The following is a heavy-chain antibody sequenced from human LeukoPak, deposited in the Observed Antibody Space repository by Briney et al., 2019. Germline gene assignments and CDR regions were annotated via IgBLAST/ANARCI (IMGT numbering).Heavy chain of an antibody. Sequence: GASVKVSCKAPGYTFTGYYMHWVRQAPGQGLEWMGWINSNSGGTKYAQKFQGRVTMTRDTSISTAYMELSRLRSDDTAVYYCARTLGTGYNYWAFDVWGQGTMVTVSS. CDR3: ARTLGTGYNYWAFDV. V-gene: IGHV1-2*02. D-gene: IGHD5-24*01. CDR2: INSNSGGT. J-gene: IGHJ3*01. CDR1: GYTFTGYY.